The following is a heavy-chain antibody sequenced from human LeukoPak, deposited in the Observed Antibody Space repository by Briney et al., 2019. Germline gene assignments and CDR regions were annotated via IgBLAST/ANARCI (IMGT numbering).Heavy chain of an antibody. CDR1: GASIGSFY. J-gene: IGHJ3*02. D-gene: IGHD6-13*01. CDR3: ARGVEASGVGFYAFDI. Sequence: RASETLSLTCIVSGASIGSFYWVWIRQPAGKGLEWIGRLYNGGETNYSPSLRSRVTMPVDTSKNQFSLKLKSVTAADTAVYYCARGVEASGVGFYAFDIWGQGTMVTVSS. V-gene: IGHV4-4*07. CDR2: LYNGGET.